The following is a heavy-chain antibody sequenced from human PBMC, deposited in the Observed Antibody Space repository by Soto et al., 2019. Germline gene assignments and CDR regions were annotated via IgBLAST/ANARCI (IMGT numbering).Heavy chain of an antibody. Sequence: GGSLRLSCAASGLTFSGSAMHWVRQASGKGLEWVGRIRSKANSDATAYAASVKDRFTISRDDSKNTAYLQMNSLKTEDTAVYYCTRQVDVAPRDTAMVKGGMDVWGQGTTVTVSS. D-gene: IGHD5-18*01. CDR1: GLTFSGSA. V-gene: IGHV3-73*01. CDR3: TRQVDVAPRDTAMVKGGMDV. CDR2: IRSKANSDAT. J-gene: IGHJ6*02.